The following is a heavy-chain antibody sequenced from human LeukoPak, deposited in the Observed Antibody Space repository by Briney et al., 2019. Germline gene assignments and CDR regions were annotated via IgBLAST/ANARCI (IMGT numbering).Heavy chain of an antibody. CDR3: APSIRRITISS. Sequence: GGSLRLACAASGFTFSTYAMHWVRQAPGKGLEWLTVISYNGSHQYYSDSVRGRFTISRDNSRNSVFLQINRLRPEDTAVYYCAPSIRRITISSWGQGTLVTVSS. J-gene: IGHJ4*02. D-gene: IGHD3-3*01. CDR2: ISYNGSHQ. V-gene: IGHV3-30*04. CDR1: GFTFSTYA.